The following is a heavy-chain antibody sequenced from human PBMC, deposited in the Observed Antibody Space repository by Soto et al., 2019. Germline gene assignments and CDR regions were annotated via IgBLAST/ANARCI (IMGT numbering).Heavy chain of an antibody. CDR3: TTEACTNGVCYGGDAFDI. J-gene: IGHJ3*02. CDR1: GFTFSNAW. D-gene: IGHD2-8*01. Sequence: GGSLRLSCAASGFTFSNAWMSWVRQAPGKGLEWVGRIKSKTDGRTTDYAAPVKGRFTISRDDSKNTLYLQMNSLKTEDTAVYYCTTEACTNGVCYGGDAFDIWGQGTMVTVSS. V-gene: IGHV3-15*01. CDR2: IKSKTDGRTT.